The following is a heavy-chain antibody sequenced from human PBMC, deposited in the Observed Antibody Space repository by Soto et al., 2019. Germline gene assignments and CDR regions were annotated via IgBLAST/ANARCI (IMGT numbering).Heavy chain of an antibody. D-gene: IGHD6-13*01. Sequence: EVQLVESGGGLVQPGGSLRLSCAASGFTFSSYWMHWVRQAPGKGLVWVSRINSDGSSTSYADSVKGRFTISRDNAKNTLYLQMNSLRAEDTAVYYCARDWQIGYLGADWFDPRGQGTLVTVSS. CDR3: ARDWQIGYLGADWFDP. CDR1: GFTFSSYW. V-gene: IGHV3-74*01. CDR2: INSDGSST. J-gene: IGHJ5*02.